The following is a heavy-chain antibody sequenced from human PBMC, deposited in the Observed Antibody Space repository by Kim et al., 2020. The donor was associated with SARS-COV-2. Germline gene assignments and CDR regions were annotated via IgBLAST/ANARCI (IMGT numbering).Heavy chain of an antibody. V-gene: IGHV4-34*01. J-gene: IGHJ4*02. D-gene: IGHD3-16*02. Sequence: PSLKSRVTISVDTYKKHFSLKLTSVTAADTAIYYCARGDFVWGTYRHLFDSWGQGTLVTVSS. CDR3: ARGDFVWGTYRHLFDS.